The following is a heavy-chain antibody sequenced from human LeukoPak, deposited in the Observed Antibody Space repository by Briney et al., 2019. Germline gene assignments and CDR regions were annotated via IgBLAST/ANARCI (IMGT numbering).Heavy chain of an antibody. CDR2: INWHGGST. Sequence: PGGSLRLSCAASGFTFDDYGMSWVRQAPGKGLEWVSNINWHGGSTVYADSVKGRFTISRDNAKKSLYLQMNSLRAEDTALYYCARDLVGTSRNAFDIWGQGTMVTVSS. CDR1: GFTFDDYG. V-gene: IGHV3-20*04. CDR3: ARDLVGTSRNAFDI. J-gene: IGHJ3*02. D-gene: IGHD2-21*02.